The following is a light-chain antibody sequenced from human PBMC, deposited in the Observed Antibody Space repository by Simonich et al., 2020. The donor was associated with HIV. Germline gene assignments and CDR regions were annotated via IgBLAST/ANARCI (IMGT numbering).Light chain of an antibody. CDR3: QQFNTYSLT. J-gene: IGKJ4*01. CDR2: EAS. Sequence: DIQMTQSPSTLSASVGDRVTITCRASQSISTWLAWYQQKPGKAPKLLIYEASTLESVVPSRFSGSGSGTEFTLTISSLQPDDFATYYCQQFNTYSLTFGGGTKVEIK. V-gene: IGKV1-5*03. CDR1: QSISTW.